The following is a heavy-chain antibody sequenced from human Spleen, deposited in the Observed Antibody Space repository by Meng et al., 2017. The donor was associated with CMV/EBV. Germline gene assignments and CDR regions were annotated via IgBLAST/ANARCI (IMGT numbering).Heavy chain of an antibody. CDR2: LGGNSGGT. CDR3: AKSRQRPGGPFDY. D-gene: IGHD1-14*01. CDR1: GFTFGSYA. V-gene: IGHV3-23*01. Sequence: AASGFTFGSYAMTWVRQAPGEELEWISALGGNSGGTYYADSVEGRFTISRDNSKNTLYLQMNSLRAEDTAVYYCAKSRQRPGGPFDYWGQGTLVTVSS. J-gene: IGHJ4*02.